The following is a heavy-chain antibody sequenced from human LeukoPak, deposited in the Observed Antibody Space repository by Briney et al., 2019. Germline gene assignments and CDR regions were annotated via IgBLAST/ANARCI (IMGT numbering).Heavy chain of an antibody. CDR1: GFNFDGCA. CDR2: ISYDGSNK. Sequence: GGSLRLSCAASGFNFDGCAMHWVRQAPGKGLEWVAVISYDGSNKYYADSVKGRFTISRDNSKNTLYLQMNSLRAEDTAVYYCARITMIVVVDYWGQGTLVTVSS. V-gene: IGHV3-30*03. J-gene: IGHJ4*02. CDR3: ARITMIVVVDY. D-gene: IGHD3-22*01.